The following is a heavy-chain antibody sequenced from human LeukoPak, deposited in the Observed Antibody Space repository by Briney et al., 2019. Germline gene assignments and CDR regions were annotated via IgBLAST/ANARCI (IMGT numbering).Heavy chain of an antibody. Sequence: GGSLRLSCAASGFTFSSYEMNWVRQAPGKGLEWVSYISSSGSTIYYADSVKGRFTISRDNGKNSLYLQMNSLRAEDTAFYYCARRIYYFDYWGQGTLVTVSS. J-gene: IGHJ4*02. CDR1: GFTFSSYE. CDR3: ARRIYYFDY. D-gene: IGHD2/OR15-2a*01. V-gene: IGHV3-48*03. CDR2: ISSSGSTI.